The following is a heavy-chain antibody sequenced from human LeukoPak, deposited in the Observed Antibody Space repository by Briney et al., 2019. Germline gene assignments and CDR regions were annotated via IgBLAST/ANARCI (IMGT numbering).Heavy chain of an antibody. CDR3: AKGLFSMIAVGAIDY. V-gene: IGHV3-23*01. D-gene: IGHD3-22*01. CDR2: ISAITGDT. Sequence: GGSLRLSCAASGFTFGNYAMNWVRQAPGKGLEWVSSISAITGDTYYADSVKGRFTISRDHSKNTVYLQMNSLRAEDTAVYYCAKGLFSMIAVGAIDYWGQGTLVTVSS. J-gene: IGHJ4*02. CDR1: GFTFGNYA.